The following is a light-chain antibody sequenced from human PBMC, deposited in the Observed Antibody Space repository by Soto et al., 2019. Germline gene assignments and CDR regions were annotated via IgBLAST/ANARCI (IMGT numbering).Light chain of an antibody. CDR1: QSVSSN. V-gene: IGKV3-15*01. J-gene: IGKJ5*01. Sequence: EIVMTQSPATLSVSPGERAILSCRASQSVSSNLAWYQHKPGQAPRLLMYGASTRATGIPARFSGSGSGTEFTLTISSLEPEDFAVYYCQHYVSPPITFGQGTRLEIK. CDR3: QHYVSPPIT. CDR2: GAS.